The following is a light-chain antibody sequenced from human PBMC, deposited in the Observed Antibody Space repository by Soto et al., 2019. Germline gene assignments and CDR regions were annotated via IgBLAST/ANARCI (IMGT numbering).Light chain of an antibody. CDR1: QSISTW. J-gene: IGKJ1*01. CDR2: DAS. Sequence: DIQMTQSPSTLSASVGDRVTITCRASQSISTWLAWYQQKPGKAPKLLIYDASSLESGVPSTFSGSGSGTEFTLTISCLQPDEFATYYCQQYTSSPTFGPGTKVEIK. CDR3: QQYTSSPT. V-gene: IGKV1-5*01.